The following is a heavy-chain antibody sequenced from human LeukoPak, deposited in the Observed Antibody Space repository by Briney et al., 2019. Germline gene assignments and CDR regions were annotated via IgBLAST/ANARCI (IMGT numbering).Heavy chain of an antibody. CDR3: ATEEGSSTHRSAFAFDP. Sequence: GASVKVSCKVSGCTLTELSMHWVRQAPGKGLEWMGGFDPEDGETIYAQKFQGRVTMTEDTSTDTAYMELSSLRSEDTAVYYCATEEGSSTHRSAFAFDPWGQGTLVTVSS. V-gene: IGHV1-24*01. D-gene: IGHD6-13*01. CDR2: FDPEDGET. J-gene: IGHJ5*02. CDR1: GCTLTELS.